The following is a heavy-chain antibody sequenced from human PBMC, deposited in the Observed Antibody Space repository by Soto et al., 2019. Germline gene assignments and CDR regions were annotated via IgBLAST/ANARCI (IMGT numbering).Heavy chain of an antibody. CDR1: GDPISSSKW. CDR3: ARLNRDYYYYGMDV. CDR2: IDQNGIT. J-gene: IGHJ6*02. V-gene: IGHV4-4*02. Sequence: SETLSLTCAVSGDPISSSKWWTWVRQTPGKGLEWIGKIDQNGITNYNPSLESRVTILKDNSKNQLSLKMTSVTAVDSAVYYCARLNRDYYYYGMDVWGQGATVTVSS.